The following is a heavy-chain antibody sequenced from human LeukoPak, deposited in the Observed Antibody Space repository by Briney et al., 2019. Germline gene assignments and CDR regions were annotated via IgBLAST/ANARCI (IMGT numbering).Heavy chain of an antibody. CDR1: GFTFDDYA. D-gene: IGHD3-3*01. CDR2: ISWDGGST. CDR3: AKDMGFGVANNPVRGFDY. Sequence: PGGSLRLSCAASGFTFDDYAMHWVRQAPGKGLEWVSLISWDGGSTYYADSVKGRFTISRDNSKNSLYLQMNSLRAEDTALYYCAKDMGFGVANNPVRGFDYWGQGTLVTVSS. J-gene: IGHJ4*02. V-gene: IGHV3-43D*03.